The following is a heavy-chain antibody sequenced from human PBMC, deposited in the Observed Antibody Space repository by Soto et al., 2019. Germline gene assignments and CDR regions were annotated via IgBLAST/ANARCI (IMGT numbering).Heavy chain of an antibody. Sequence: EVQLVESGGGSVQPGESLKLSCSTSGFTFSASHMHWVRQAPGKGLEWVGHMRSKADNCETAYGASVRGRFTVSRDDSKNTAYLQMDSLKAEDTAVYYCARQTVSCHDFWGQGTLVTVSS. CDR1: GFTFSASH. V-gene: IGHV3-73*01. CDR2: MRSKADNCET. D-gene: IGHD2-2*01. CDR3: ARQTVSCHDF. J-gene: IGHJ4*02.